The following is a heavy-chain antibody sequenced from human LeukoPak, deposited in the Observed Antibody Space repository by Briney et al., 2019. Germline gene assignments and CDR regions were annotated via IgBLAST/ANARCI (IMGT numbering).Heavy chain of an antibody. CDR1: GFTFSSYS. V-gene: IGHV3-48*04. J-gene: IGHJ4*02. D-gene: IGHD4-11*01. CDR2: ISSSSSTI. Sequence: GGSLRLSCAASGFTFSSYSMNWVRQAPGKGLEWVSYISSSSSTIYYADSVKGRFTISRDNAKNSLYLQMNSLRAEDTAVYYCASKRAYSGAPFDYWGQGTLVTVSS. CDR3: ASKRAYSGAPFDY.